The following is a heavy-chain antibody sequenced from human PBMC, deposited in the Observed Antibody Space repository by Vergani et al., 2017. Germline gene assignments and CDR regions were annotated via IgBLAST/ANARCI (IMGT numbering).Heavy chain of an antibody. Sequence: QVQLQESGPGLVKPSETLSLTCTVSGGSISSYYWSWIRQPPGKGLEWIGYIYHSGSTYYNPSLKSRVTISVDRSKNQFSLKLSSVTAADTAVYYCARQETSADYFDYWGQGTLVTVSS. CDR3: ARQETSADYFDY. V-gene: IGHV4-59*08. J-gene: IGHJ4*02. D-gene: IGHD3-10*01. CDR2: IYHSGST. CDR1: GGSISSYY.